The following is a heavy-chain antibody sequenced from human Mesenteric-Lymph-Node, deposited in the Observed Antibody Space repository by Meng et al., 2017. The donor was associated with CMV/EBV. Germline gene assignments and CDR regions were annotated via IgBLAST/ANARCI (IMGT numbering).Heavy chain of an antibody. CDR3: ARALVARYSSSWDQIYYYYYGMDV. J-gene: IGHJ6*02. CDR1: GYTFTSYD. D-gene: IGHD6-13*01. CDR2: MNPNSGNT. Sequence: ASVKVSCKASGYTFTSYDINWVRQATGQGLEWMGWMNPNSGNTGYAQKFQGRVTMTRNTSISTAYMELSSLRSEDTAVYYCARALVARYSSSWDQIYYYYYGMDVWGQGTTVTVSS. V-gene: IGHV1-8*01.